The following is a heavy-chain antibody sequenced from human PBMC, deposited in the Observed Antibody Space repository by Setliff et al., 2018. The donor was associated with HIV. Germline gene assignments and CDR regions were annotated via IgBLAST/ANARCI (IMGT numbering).Heavy chain of an antibody. CDR3: ARGTKGVGYDFWSGYHNAFDV. CDR2: INAGNGNT. CDR1: GYTFSNYA. V-gene: IGHV1-3*01. J-gene: IGHJ3*01. Sequence: ASVKVSCKASGYTFSNYAMHWVRQAPGQRLEWMGWINAGNGNTKYSQKFQGRVTITRDTSANTGYMELSSLRSEDTAVYYCARGTKGVGYDFWSGYHNAFDVWGQGTLVTV. D-gene: IGHD3-3*01.